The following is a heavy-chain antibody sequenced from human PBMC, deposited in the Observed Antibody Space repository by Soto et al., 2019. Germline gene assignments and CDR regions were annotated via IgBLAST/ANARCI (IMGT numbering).Heavy chain of an antibody. CDR1: GFTFSSYG. CDR3: AKYQPMTQPRPYFDY. V-gene: IGHV3-30*18. Sequence: PGGSLILSCVASGFTFSSYGMHWVRQAPGKGLEWVAVIAYDGSNKYYADSVKGRFTISRDNSRNTLYLQMNSLRAEDTAIYYCAKYQPMTQPRPYFDYWGQGTLVTVSS. J-gene: IGHJ4*02. D-gene: IGHD3-22*01. CDR2: IAYDGSNK.